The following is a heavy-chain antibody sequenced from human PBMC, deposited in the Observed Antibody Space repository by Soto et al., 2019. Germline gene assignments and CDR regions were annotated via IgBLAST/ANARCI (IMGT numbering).Heavy chain of an antibody. CDR2: ISGSGGST. V-gene: IGHV3-23*01. CDR1: GFTFSSYA. D-gene: IGHD6-19*01. CDR3: AKAAEGYSSGCYYYGMDV. Sequence: GGSLRLSCAASGFTFSSYAMSWVRQAPGKGLEWVSAISGSGGSTYYADSVKGRFTSSRDNSKNTLYLQMNSLRAEDTAVYYCAKAAEGYSSGCYYYGMDVWGQGTTVTVSS. J-gene: IGHJ6*02.